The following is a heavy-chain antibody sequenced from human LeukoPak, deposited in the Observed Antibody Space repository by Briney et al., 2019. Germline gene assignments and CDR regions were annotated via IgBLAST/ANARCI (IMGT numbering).Heavy chain of an antibody. D-gene: IGHD1-7*01. CDR1: GGSISSGGYY. J-gene: IGHJ4*02. Sequence: PSQTLSLTCTVSGGSISSGGYYWSWIRQPPGKGLEWIGYIYHSGSTYYNPSLKSRVTISVDRSKNQFSLKLSSVTAADTAVYYCARESPRRTTKYDYWGQGTLVTVSS. CDR2: IYHSGST. CDR3: ARESPRRTTKYDY. V-gene: IGHV4-30-2*01.